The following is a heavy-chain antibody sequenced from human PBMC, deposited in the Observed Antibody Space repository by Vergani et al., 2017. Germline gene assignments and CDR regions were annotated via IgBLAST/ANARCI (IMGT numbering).Heavy chain of an antibody. J-gene: IGHJ5*02. Sequence: EVQLVESGGGLVKPGGSLRLSCAASGFTFSNAWMSWVRQAPGKGLEWVGRIKSKTDGGTTDYAAPVKGRFTISRDDSKNTLYLQMNSLKTEDTAVYYCTTDLPMLITFGGVKVDENWFDPWGQGTLVTVAS. V-gene: IGHV3-15*01. CDR3: TTDLPMLITFGGVKVDENWFDP. CDR1: GFTFSNAW. D-gene: IGHD3-16*01. CDR2: IKSKTDGGTT.